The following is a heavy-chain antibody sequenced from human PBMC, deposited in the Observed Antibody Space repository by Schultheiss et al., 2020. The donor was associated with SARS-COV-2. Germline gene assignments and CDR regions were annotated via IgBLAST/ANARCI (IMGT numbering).Heavy chain of an antibody. CDR2: INPSRGT. Sequence: SLTCAVNGESFSTYYWIWIRQPPGKGLEWIGEINPSRGTNYSPSLKSRVTISADTSKNEVSLKLSSVTAADTAVYYCARCGYYSLYYFDYWGPGNLVTVSS. J-gene: IGHJ4*02. CDR1: GESFSTYY. D-gene: IGHD3-22*01. CDR3: ARCGYYSLYYFDY. V-gene: IGHV4-34*01.